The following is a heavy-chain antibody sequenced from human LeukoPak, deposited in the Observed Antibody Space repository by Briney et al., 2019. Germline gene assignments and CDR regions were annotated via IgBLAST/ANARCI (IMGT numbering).Heavy chain of an antibody. J-gene: IGHJ4*02. CDR2: IKQDGSEK. Sequence: GGSLRLSCAASGVTFSSFWMSWVRQAPGKGLEWVANIKQDGSEKYYVDSVKGRFTISRDNAKNSLYLQMNSLRAEDTAVYYCARDGRVAVAGAGKFDYWGQGTLVTVSS. V-gene: IGHV3-7*01. CDR1: GVTFSSFW. D-gene: IGHD6-19*01. CDR3: ARDGRVAVAGAGKFDY.